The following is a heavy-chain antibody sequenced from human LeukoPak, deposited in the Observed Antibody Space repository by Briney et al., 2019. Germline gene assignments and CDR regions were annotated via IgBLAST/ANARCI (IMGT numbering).Heavy chain of an antibody. J-gene: IGHJ4*02. Sequence: GGSLRLSCAASGFTFSSYAMSWVRQAPGKGLEWVSAIDSSGSFTWYDDSVKGRFTISRDNSKNTLYLQMNSLRAEDTAVYYCAKGSAGGRPYYFDYWGQGTLVPVSS. CDR3: AKGSAGGRPYYFDY. CDR1: GFTFSSYA. CDR2: IDSSGSFT. D-gene: IGHD6-13*01. V-gene: IGHV3-23*05.